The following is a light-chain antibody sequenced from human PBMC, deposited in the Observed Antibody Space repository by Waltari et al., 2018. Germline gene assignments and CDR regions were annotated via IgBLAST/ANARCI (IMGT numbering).Light chain of an antibody. CDR2: DDD. Sequence: NFMLTQPHSVSESPGKTVTISCTRSRGSIASYYLQWYQQRPGSAPTTVIYDDDLRPSGVPDRFSGSIDSSSNSASLTISGLKTEDEADYYCQSYDDTTNQVFGGGTKLTVL. CDR3: QSYDDTTNQV. J-gene: IGLJ2*01. CDR1: RGSIASYY. V-gene: IGLV6-57*04.